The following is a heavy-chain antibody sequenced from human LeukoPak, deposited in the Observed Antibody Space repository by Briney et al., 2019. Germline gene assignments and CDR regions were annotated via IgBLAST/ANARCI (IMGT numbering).Heavy chain of an antibody. D-gene: IGHD5-18*01. CDR2: IIPIFGTA. Sequence: SVRVSCKASGGTFSSYAISWVRQAPGQGLEWMGGIIPIFGTANYAQKFQGRVTITADKSTSTAYMELSSLRSEDTAVYYCARQGYGGGALDIWGQGTMVTVSS. J-gene: IGHJ3*02. V-gene: IGHV1-69*06. CDR1: GGTFSSYA. CDR3: ARQGYGGGALDI.